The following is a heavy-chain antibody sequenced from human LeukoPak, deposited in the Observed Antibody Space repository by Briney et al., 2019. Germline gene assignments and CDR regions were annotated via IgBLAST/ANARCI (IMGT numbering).Heavy chain of an antibody. CDR1: GGSISSGSYY. Sequence: SQTLSLTCTVSGGSISSGSYYWSWIRQPAGKGLEWIGRIYTSGSTNYNPSLKSRVTISVDTSKNQFSLKLSSVTAADTAVYYCARAEYDFWSGSRGGFDPWGQGTLVTVSS. V-gene: IGHV4-61*02. J-gene: IGHJ5*02. CDR2: IYTSGST. D-gene: IGHD3-3*01. CDR3: ARAEYDFWSGSRGGFDP.